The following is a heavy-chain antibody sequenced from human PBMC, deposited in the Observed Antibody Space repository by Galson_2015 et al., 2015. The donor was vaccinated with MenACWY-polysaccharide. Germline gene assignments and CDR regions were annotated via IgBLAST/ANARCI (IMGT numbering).Heavy chain of an antibody. Sequence: SLRLSCAASGFIVSSNYMSWVRQAPGKGLEWVSVIYSGGSTYYADSVKGRFTISRDNSKNTVYLQMNSLRAEDTAVYYCARGTTWTRSDYWGQGTPVTVSS. CDR3: ARGTTWTRSDY. CDR2: IYSGGST. J-gene: IGHJ4*02. CDR1: GFIVSSNY. V-gene: IGHV3-53*01. D-gene: IGHD1-14*01.